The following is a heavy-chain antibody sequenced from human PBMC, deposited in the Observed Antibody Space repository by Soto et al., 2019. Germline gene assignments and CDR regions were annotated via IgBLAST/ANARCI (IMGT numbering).Heavy chain of an antibody. CDR1: GFTFSSYG. D-gene: IGHD3-16*01. CDR2: ITYDGSYK. V-gene: IGHV3-30*18. Sequence: QVQLVESGGGVVQPGRSLRLSCAASGFTFSSYGMHWVRQAPGKGLEWVAVITYDGSYKYYADSVKGRFTISRDNSKNTLYLQMNSLRAEDTAVYYCAKWNGGFDYWGQGTLVTVSS. CDR3: AKWNGGFDY. J-gene: IGHJ4*02.